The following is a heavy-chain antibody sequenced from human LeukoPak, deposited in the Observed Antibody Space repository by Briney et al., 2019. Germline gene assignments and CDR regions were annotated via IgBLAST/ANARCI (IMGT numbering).Heavy chain of an antibody. CDR1: GGSISSYY. Sequence: SETLSLTCTVSGGSISSYYWSWIRQPPGKGLEWIGCIYYSGSTNYNPSLKSRVTISVDTSKNQFSLKLSSVTAADTAVYYCARHPYSGYDSYYYGMDVWGQGTTVTVSS. D-gene: IGHD5-12*01. J-gene: IGHJ6*02. CDR3: ARHPYSGYDSYYYGMDV. V-gene: IGHV4-59*08. CDR2: IYYSGST.